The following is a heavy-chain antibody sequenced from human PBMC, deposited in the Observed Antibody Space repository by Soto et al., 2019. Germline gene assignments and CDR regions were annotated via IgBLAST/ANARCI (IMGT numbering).Heavy chain of an antibody. J-gene: IGHJ4*02. V-gene: IGHV4-31*03. D-gene: IGHD4-17*01. CDR1: GGSISTSGYY. Sequence: QVQLQESGPGLVKPSQTLSLTCTVSGGSISTSGYYWTWIRQHPGKGLEWIGYIYDSGSTYYNSSLKSRVTISVATSKNQFSLNLSSVTAADTAVYYCARVYGDYWGQGTLVTVSS. CDR2: IYDSGST. CDR3: ARVYGDY.